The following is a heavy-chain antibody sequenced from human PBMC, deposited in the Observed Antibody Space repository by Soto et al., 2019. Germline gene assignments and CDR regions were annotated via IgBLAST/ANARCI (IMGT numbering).Heavy chain of an antibody. J-gene: IGHJ4*02. V-gene: IGHV3-23*01. CDR1: GFSFRNYA. D-gene: IGHD3-9*01. Sequence: GGSLRLSCAASGFSFRNYAMSWVRQAPGKGLEWISTLTGSSSNTYYADSVKGRFAISRDNSRNTLYLQMHSLTAEDTAVYYCANGRATYGLLTHDYWGQGTLVTVSS. CDR2: LTGSSSNT. CDR3: ANGRATYGLLTHDY.